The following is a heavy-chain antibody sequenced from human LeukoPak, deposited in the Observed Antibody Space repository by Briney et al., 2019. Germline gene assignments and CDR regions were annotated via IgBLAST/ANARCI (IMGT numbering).Heavy chain of an antibody. D-gene: IGHD6-6*01. Sequence: GGSPRLSCAASGFTFSSYEMNWVRQAPGKGLEWVSYISTSGSTKYYADSVKGRFTISRDNAKNSLYLQMNSLRAEDTAVYYCARDRRSSSAGDAFDIWGQGTMVTVSS. CDR3: ARDRRSSSAGDAFDI. CDR1: GFTFSSYE. J-gene: IGHJ3*02. CDR2: ISTSGSTK. V-gene: IGHV3-48*03.